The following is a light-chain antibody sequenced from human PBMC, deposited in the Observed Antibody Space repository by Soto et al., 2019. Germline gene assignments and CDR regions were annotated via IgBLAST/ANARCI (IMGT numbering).Light chain of an antibody. CDR2: EVT. Sequence: QSALTQPASVSGSPGQSITISCTGTGSDVGGYDYVSWYQHHPGKAPKDMIYEVTNRPSGVSNRFSGSKSGNTASLTISGLLAEDEADYYCSSYTSSSTYVFGTGTKVTVL. CDR3: SSYTSSSTYV. J-gene: IGLJ1*01. V-gene: IGLV2-14*01. CDR1: GSDVGGYDY.